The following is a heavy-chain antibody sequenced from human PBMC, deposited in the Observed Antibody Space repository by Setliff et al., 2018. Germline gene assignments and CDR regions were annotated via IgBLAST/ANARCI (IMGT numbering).Heavy chain of an antibody. CDR2: ISSSSSTI. V-gene: IGHV3-48*01. D-gene: IGHD3-22*01. CDR3: ARSPRTYYYDSSGYYFAWYFDL. CDR1: GFTFGDYA. Sequence: GGSLRLSCTASGFTFGDYAMSWVRQAPGKGLEWVSYISSSSSTIYYADSVKGRFTISRDNAKNSLYLQMNSLRAEDTAVYYCARSPRTYYYDSSGYYFAWYFDLWGRGTLVTVSS. J-gene: IGHJ2*01.